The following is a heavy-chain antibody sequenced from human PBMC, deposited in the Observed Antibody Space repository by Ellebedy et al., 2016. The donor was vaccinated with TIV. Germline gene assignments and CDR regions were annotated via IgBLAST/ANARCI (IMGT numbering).Heavy chain of an antibody. D-gene: IGHD1-14*01. V-gene: IGHV3-7*02. Sequence: GESLKISCAASGFTFNNFWMGWIRQGPGKGLEYVAHIKYDEIEKYHADSVKGRFTISRDNAKNSLYLQMNSLRAEDTAVYYCASSELRPHQITPPADYWGQGTLVTVSS. J-gene: IGHJ4*02. CDR2: IKYDEIEK. CDR3: ASSELRPHQITPPADY. CDR1: GFTFNNFW.